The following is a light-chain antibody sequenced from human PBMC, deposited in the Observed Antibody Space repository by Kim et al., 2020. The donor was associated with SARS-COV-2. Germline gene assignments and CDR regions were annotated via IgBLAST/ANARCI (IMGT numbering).Light chain of an antibody. V-gene: IGKV3D-15*01. CDR3: QQYNNWST. Sequence: SLYPGESAALSCRAIQSVYSSLAWYQQTPGHAPRLLIYGASTRATDIPARFSGSGSGTEFTLTISSLQSEDFAVYYCQQYNNWSTFGQGTKVDIK. J-gene: IGKJ1*01. CDR1: QSVYSS. CDR2: GAS.